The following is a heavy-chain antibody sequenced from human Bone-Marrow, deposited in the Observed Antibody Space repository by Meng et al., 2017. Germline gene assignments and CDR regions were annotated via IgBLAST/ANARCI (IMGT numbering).Heavy chain of an antibody. CDR1: GYSFTSYW. V-gene: IGHV5-51*01. Sequence: KVSCKGSGYSFTSYWIGWVRQMPGKGLEWMGIIYPGDSDTRYSPSFQGQVTISADKSISTAYLQWSSLKASDTAMYYCARTHPYYDILTGYYRGEDLDYWGQGTLVTVSS. CDR3: ARTHPYYDILTGYYRGEDLDY. CDR2: IYPGDSDT. D-gene: IGHD3-9*01. J-gene: IGHJ4*02.